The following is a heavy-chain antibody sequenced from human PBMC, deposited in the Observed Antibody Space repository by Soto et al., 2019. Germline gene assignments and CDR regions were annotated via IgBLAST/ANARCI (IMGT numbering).Heavy chain of an antibody. D-gene: IGHD6-19*01. CDR1: GFPFCSYA. CDR2: ISGSGGST. Sequence: GSLRLPCAASGFPFCSYAMSWVRQAPGKGLEWVSAISGSGGSTYYADSVKGRFTISRDNSKNTLYLQMNSLRAEDTAVYYCAKDPAGTIGGYFDYWGQGTLVTVSS. V-gene: IGHV3-23*01. CDR3: AKDPAGTIGGYFDY. J-gene: IGHJ4*02.